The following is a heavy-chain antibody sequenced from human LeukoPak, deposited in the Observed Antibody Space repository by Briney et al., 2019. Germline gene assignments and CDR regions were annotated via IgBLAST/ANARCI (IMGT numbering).Heavy chain of an antibody. CDR1: GFTFSSYA. V-gene: IGHV3-48*04. J-gene: IGHJ4*02. CDR3: AGDVGRSWAWYFDY. Sequence: GSLRLSCAASGFTFSSYAMSWVRQAPGKGLEWVSYMSHTGETIYYADSVKGRFTISRDNTKNLLYLQMNSLRGDDTAVYYCAGDVGRSWAWYFDYWGQGTLVSVSS. CDR2: MSHTGETI. D-gene: IGHD6-13*01.